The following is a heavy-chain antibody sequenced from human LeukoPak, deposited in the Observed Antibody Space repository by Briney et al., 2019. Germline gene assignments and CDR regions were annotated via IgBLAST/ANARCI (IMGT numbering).Heavy chain of an antibody. D-gene: IGHD5-18*01. CDR3: ARIYTPMLYYDY. Sequence: GGSLRLSCAAPAFTFSSYWMSWVRQAPGKGLEWVANIKQDGSEKYYVDSVKGRFTISRDNAKNSLYLQMNSLRAEDTAVYYCARIYTPMLYYDYSGQGTLVTVSS. CDR1: AFTFSSYW. V-gene: IGHV3-7*05. J-gene: IGHJ4*02. CDR2: IKQDGSEK.